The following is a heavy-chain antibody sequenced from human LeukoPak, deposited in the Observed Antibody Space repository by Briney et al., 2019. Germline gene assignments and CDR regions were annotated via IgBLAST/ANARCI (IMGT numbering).Heavy chain of an antibody. CDR2: INPNSGGT. CDR1: GYTFTGYY. D-gene: IGHD2-21*01. V-gene: IGHV1-2*02. CDR3: ARASTPRVIASFDY. J-gene: IGHJ4*02. Sequence: GSVKVSCKASGYTFTGYYMHWVRQAPGQGLEWMGWINPNSGGTNYALKFQGRVTMTRDTSTSTAYMELTRLRSVDTAVYYCARASTPRVIASFDYWGQGSLVTVSS.